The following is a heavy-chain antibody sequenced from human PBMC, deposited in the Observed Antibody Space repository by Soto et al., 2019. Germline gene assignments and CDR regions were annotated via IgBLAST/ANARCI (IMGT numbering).Heavy chain of an antibody. Sequence: GGSLRLSCAASGSTFSSYWMSWVRQAPGKGLEWVANIKQDGSEKFYVDSVKGRFTISRDNAKNSLYLQMNSLRAEDTAVYYCARGPGAAVAADYWGQGTLVTVSS. CDR1: GSTFSSYW. D-gene: IGHD6-19*01. CDR3: ARGPGAAVAADY. CDR2: IKQDGSEK. J-gene: IGHJ4*02. V-gene: IGHV3-7*01.